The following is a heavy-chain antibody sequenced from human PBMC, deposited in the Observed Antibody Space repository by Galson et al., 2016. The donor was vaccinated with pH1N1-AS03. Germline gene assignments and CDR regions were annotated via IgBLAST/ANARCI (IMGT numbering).Heavy chain of an antibody. CDR2: IWYDGSNK. V-gene: IGHV3-33*01. Sequence: RLSCAASGFTFRDYGFHWVRQAPGKGLEWVAVIWYDGSNKNYVDSVKGRFIVSRDNSNDTLYLQMNSLRAEDTAVYYCARDRPNYNVYLDHWGQGILVTVSS. CDR3: ARDRPNYNVYLDH. J-gene: IGHJ4*02. D-gene: IGHD5-24*01. CDR1: GFTFRDYG.